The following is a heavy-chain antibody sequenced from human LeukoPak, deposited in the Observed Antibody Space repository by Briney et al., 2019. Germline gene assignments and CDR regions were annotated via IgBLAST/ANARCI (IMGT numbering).Heavy chain of an antibody. J-gene: IGHJ3*02. CDR1: GSSITAFY. D-gene: IGHD3-3*01. V-gene: IGHV4-59*01. CDR2: FQYGGNS. CDR3: ARAHYDFWSGGIGI. Sequence: PSETLSLTCNVSGSSITAFYWSWIRQSPGKGLEWIGSFQYGGNSKYNPSLKSRVAMSVDTSKRQLSLRLTSVTAADTAVYYCARAHYDFWSGGIGIWGQGTMVTVSS.